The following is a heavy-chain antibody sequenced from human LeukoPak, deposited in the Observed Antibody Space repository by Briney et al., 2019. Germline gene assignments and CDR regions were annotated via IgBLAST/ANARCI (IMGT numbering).Heavy chain of an antibody. CDR2: ISYDGSNK. J-gene: IGHJ4*02. V-gene: IGHV3-30*04. D-gene: IGHD6-19*01. Sequence: PGRSLRLSCAASGFTFSSYAMHWVRQAPGKGLEWVAVISYDGSNKYYADSVKGRFTISRDNSKNTLYLQMNSLRAEDTAVYYCARGVMIAVAGLGYWGQGTLSPSPQ. CDR3: ARGVMIAVAGLGY. CDR1: GFTFSSYA.